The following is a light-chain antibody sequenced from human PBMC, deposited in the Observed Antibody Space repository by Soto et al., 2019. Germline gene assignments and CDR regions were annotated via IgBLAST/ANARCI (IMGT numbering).Light chain of an antibody. CDR1: QSISSY. V-gene: IGKV1-27*01. CDR3: QKYNSAPLT. J-gene: IGKJ5*01. Sequence: DIQMTQSPSSLSASVGDRVTITCRASQSISSYLAWYQQKPGKVPKLLIYAASTLQSGVPSRFSGSGSGTEFTLTISSLQPEDVATYYCQKYNSAPLTFGQGTRLEIK. CDR2: AAS.